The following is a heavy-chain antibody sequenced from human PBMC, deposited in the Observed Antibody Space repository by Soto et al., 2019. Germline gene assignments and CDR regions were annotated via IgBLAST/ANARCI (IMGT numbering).Heavy chain of an antibody. J-gene: IGHJ6*02. V-gene: IGHV1-69*01. CDR3: AGPTGSCYFDSCYYGMDV. CDR2: IIPIFGTA. Sequence: QVQLVQSGAEVKKPGSSVKVSCKASGGTFSSYAISWVRQAPGQGLEWMGGIIPIFGTANYAQKFQGRVTITADESTSTAYMELSSLRSEDTAVYYCAGPTGSCYFDSCYYGMDVWGQGTTVTVSS. D-gene: IGHD2-15*01. CDR1: GGTFSSYA.